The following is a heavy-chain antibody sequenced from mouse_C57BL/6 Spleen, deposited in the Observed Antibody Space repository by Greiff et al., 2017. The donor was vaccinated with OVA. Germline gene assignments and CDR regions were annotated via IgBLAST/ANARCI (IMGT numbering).Heavy chain of an antibody. V-gene: IGHV1-52*01. CDR3: ARSGGIYYDYDGFAY. D-gene: IGHD2-4*01. CDR1: GYTFTSYW. J-gene: IGHJ3*01. CDR2: IDPSDSET. Sequence: QVQLQQPGAELVRPGSSVKLSCKASGYTFTSYWMHWVKQRPIQGLEWIGNIDPSDSETPYNQKFKDKATLPVDKSSSTAYMQLSSLTSEDSAVYYCARSGGIYYDYDGFAYWGQGTLVTVSA.